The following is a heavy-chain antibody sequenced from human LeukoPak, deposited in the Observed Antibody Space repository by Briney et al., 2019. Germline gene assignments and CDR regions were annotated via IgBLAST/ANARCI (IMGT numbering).Heavy chain of an antibody. D-gene: IGHD2-2*01. CDR1: GFTVSSNY. CDR2: IYSGGRT. V-gene: IGHV3-53*01. CDR3: ARDPCSSTSCSYYFDY. J-gene: IGHJ4*02. Sequence: GGSLRLSCAATGFTVSSNYMNWVRQAPGKGLEWISVIYSGGRTYYADSVKGRFTISRDNSKNTLYLQMNSLRAEDTAVYYCARDPCSSTSCSYYFDYWGQGTLVTVSA.